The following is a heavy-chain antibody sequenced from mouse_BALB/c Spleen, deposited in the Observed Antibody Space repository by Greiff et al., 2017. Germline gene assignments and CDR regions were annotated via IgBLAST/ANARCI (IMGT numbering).Heavy chain of an antibody. Sequence: EVMLVESGGDLVKPGGSLKLSCAASGFTFSSYGMSWVRQTPDKRLEWVATISSGGSYTYYPDSVKGRFTISRDNAKNTLYLQMSSLKSEDTAMYYCARHEALRGDYWGQGTSVTVSS. CDR3: ARHEALRGDY. CDR2: ISSGGSYT. J-gene: IGHJ4*01. CDR1: GFTFSSYG. V-gene: IGHV5-6*02.